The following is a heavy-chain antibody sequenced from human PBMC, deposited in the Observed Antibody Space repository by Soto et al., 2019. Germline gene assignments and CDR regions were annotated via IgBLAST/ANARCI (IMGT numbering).Heavy chain of an antibody. CDR3: ARMINWNGPRSYYYMDV. D-gene: IGHD1-20*01. V-gene: IGHV2-70*11. CDR1: GFSLSTSGMC. Sequence: SGPTLVNPTQTLTLTCTFSGFSLSTSGMCVSWIRQPPGKALEWLARIDWDDDKYYSTSLKTRLTISKDTSKNQVVLTMTNMDPVDTATYYCARMINWNGPRSYYYMDVWGKGTTVTVSS. J-gene: IGHJ6*03. CDR2: IDWDDDK.